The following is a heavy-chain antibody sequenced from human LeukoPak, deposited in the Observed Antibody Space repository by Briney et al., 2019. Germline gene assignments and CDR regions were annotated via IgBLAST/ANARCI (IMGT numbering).Heavy chain of an antibody. CDR2: ISSSSSYI. CDR3: ARSLDSSGYSPY. Sequence: GGSLRLSCAASGFTFSSYSMNWVRQAPGKGLEWVSSISSSSSYIYYADSVKGRFTISRDSAKNSLYLQMNSLRAEDTAVYYCARSLDSSGYSPYWGQGTLVTVSS. V-gene: IGHV3-21*01. CDR1: GFTFSSYS. J-gene: IGHJ4*02. D-gene: IGHD3-22*01.